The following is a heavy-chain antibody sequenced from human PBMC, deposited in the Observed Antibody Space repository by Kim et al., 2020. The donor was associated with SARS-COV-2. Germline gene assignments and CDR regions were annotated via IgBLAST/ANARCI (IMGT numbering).Heavy chain of an antibody. V-gene: IGHV3-30*01. D-gene: IGHD6-13*01. CDR3: AREAAAGSYFDY. Sequence: YYADPVKGRFTISRANSKNTLYLQMNSLRAEDTAVYYCAREAAAGSYFDYWGQGTLVTVSS. J-gene: IGHJ4*02.